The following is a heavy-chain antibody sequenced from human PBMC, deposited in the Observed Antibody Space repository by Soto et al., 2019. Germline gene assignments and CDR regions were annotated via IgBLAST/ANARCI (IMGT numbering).Heavy chain of an antibody. D-gene: IGHD6-13*01. Sequence: QVQLVQSGAEVKKPGSSVKVSCKASGGTFSSYAISWVRQAPGQGLEWMGGIIPIFGTANYAQKFQGRVTITEDESTSTGYMELSSLRSEDTAVYYCARDRRPPLTRQLVRSGYYYYGMDVWGQGTTVTVSS. CDR3: ARDRRPPLTRQLVRSGYYYYGMDV. J-gene: IGHJ6*02. V-gene: IGHV1-69*01. CDR2: IIPIFGTA. CDR1: GGTFSSYA.